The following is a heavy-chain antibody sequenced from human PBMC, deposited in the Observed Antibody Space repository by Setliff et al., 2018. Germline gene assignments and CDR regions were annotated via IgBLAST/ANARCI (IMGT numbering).Heavy chain of an antibody. CDR2: INHRGST. CDR1: GGSLNSGSYY. V-gene: IGHV4-61*01. Sequence: SETLSLTCAVSGGSLNSGSYYWSWIRQPPGKGLEWIEEINHRGSTNYSPSLRSRVTISVDTSRNQISLTLSSVTAADTAVYYCARDLNRWVGEFAFDIWGQGTMVTVSS. J-gene: IGHJ3*02. D-gene: IGHD3-10*01. CDR3: ARDLNRWVGEFAFDI.